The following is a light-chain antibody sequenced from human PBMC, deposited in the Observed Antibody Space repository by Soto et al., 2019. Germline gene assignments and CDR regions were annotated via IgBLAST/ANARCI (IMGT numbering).Light chain of an antibody. V-gene: IGLV2-23*02. CDR3: CSYAGGPWV. CDR2: EVN. J-gene: IGLJ3*02. Sequence: QSALTQRASVSGSPGQSITISCTGTNSDVGHYNLVSWYQQYPGKAPKLMIFEVNKRPSGVSNRFSGSKSGNTASLTISGLQAEDEADYYCCSYAGGPWVFGGGTKLTVL. CDR1: NSDVGHYNL.